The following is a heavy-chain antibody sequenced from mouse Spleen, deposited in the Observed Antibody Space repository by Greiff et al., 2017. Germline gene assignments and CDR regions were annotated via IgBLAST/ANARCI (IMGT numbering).Heavy chain of an antibody. D-gene: IGHD1-1*02. Sequence: EVQLQQSGPELVKPGASVKISCKASGYSFTGYYMNWVKQSPEKSLEWIGEINPSTGGTTYNQKFKAKATLTVDKSSSTAYMQLKSLTSEDSAVYYCARTGWAPFAYWGQGTLVTVSA. CDR1: GYSFTGYY. CDR2: INPSTGGT. CDR3: ARTGWAPFAY. V-gene: IGHV1-42*01. J-gene: IGHJ3*01.